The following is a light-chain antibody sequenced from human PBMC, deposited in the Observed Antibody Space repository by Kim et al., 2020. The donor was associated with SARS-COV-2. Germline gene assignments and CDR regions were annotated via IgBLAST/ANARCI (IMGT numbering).Light chain of an antibody. CDR3: CSYARKNPYV. CDR2: EDN. J-gene: IGLJ1*01. Sequence: GQSITISCIGTSSDVGSYDLVSWYQQHPGKAPKLMIFEDNKRPSGVSNRFSASKSGNTASLTISGLQADDEAHYYCCSYARKNPYVFGTGTKVTVL. CDR1: SSDVGSYDL. V-gene: IGLV2-23*01.